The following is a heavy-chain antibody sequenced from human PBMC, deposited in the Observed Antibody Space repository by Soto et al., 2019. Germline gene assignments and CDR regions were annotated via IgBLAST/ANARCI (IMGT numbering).Heavy chain of an antibody. CDR2: VNPSGGHT. CDR1: GDTFTDYY. Sequence: QVQLMQSGAEVKKPGASVKVSCKASGDTFTDYYIHWVRQAPGQGLEWMGTVNPSGGHTTYAQHSLGRAPMTRDTSPSTLYMELTSLTSDDTAIYYCARGGHVVVVTAALDYWGQGTLVTVSS. J-gene: IGHJ4*02. D-gene: IGHD2-21*02. CDR3: ARGGHVVVVTAALDY. V-gene: IGHV1-46*01.